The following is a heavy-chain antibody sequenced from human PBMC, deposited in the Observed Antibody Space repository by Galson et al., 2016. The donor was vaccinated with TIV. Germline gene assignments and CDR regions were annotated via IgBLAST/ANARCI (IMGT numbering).Heavy chain of an antibody. CDR2: ISGSGATT. Sequence: SLRLSCAASGFTFSTYAMTWVRQAPGKGLEWVSAISGSGATTYYADSVKGRFTISRGNSKNTLYLQMDRLRAEDTAVYYCARGGGYGDVYFDFWGQGSLVTVSS. D-gene: IGHD4-17*01. J-gene: IGHJ4*02. CDR3: ARGGGYGDVYFDF. V-gene: IGHV3-23*01. CDR1: GFTFSTYA.